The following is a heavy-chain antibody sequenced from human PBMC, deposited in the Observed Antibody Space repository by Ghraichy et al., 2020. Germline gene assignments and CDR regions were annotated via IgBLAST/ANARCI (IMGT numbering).Heavy chain of an antibody. CDR2: IRYDGSNK. V-gene: IGHV3-30*02. D-gene: IGHD3-22*01. CDR1: GFTFSSYG. CDR3: AKDRPTFRDYYDSLIDY. Sequence: GGSLRLSCAASGFTFSSYGMHWVRQAPGKGLEWVAFIRYDGSNKYYADSVKGRFTISRDNSKNTLYLQMNSLRAEDTAVYYCAKDRPTFRDYYDSLIDYWGQGTLVTVSS. J-gene: IGHJ4*02.